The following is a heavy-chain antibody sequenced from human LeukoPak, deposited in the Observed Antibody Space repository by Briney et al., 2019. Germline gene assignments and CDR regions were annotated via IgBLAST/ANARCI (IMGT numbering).Heavy chain of an antibody. CDR1: GFTFSSCG. Sequence: GGSLRLSCAASGFTFSSCGMHWVRQAPGKGLEWVAVISYDGSNKYYADSVKGRFTISRDNSKNTLYLQMNSLRAEDTAVYYCAKDLRGACHFDYWGQGTLVTVSS. CDR3: AKDLRGACHFDY. J-gene: IGHJ4*02. CDR2: ISYDGSNK. D-gene: IGHD4/OR15-4a*01. V-gene: IGHV3-30*18.